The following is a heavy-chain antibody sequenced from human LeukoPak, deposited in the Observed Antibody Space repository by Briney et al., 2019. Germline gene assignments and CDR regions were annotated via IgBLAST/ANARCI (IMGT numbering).Heavy chain of an antibody. Sequence: SETLSLTCTVSGGSFKSYYWGWIRQPPGKGLEWIGSIYHSGSTYYNPSLKSRVTISVDTSKNQFSLKLSSVTAADTAVYYCAREPGLLYSGSYTTNRWGQGTLVTVSS. CDR3: AREPGLLYSGSYTTNR. V-gene: IGHV4-38-2*02. CDR1: GGSFKSYY. J-gene: IGHJ5*02. D-gene: IGHD1-26*01. CDR2: IYHSGST.